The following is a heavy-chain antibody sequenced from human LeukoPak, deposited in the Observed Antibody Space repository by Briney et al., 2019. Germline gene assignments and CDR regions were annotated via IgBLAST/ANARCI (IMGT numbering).Heavy chain of an antibody. CDR3: ARGRSWGESGFDY. CDR1: VDSVSNNSAA. J-gene: IGHJ4*02. Sequence: SQTPSLTCAISVDSVSNNSAAWNWIRQCPSRGLEWLGRTYYRSKWYNDYAVSVTSRITISPDTSKNQFSLQLKSVTPEDTAVYYCARGRSWGESGFDYWGQGTLVTVSS. CDR2: TYYRSKWYN. V-gene: IGHV6-1*01. D-gene: IGHD6-13*01.